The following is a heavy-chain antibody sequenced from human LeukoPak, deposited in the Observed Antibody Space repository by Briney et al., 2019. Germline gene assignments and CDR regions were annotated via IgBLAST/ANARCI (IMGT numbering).Heavy chain of an antibody. Sequence: SETLSLTCAVYGGSFSGDYWSWIRQPPGKGLEWIGEINHSGSTNYNPSLKSRVTISVDTSKNQFSLKLSSVTAADTAVYYCARGGPGGMDVWGKGTTVTVSS. CDR3: ARGGPGGMDV. CDR1: GGSFSGDY. V-gene: IGHV4-34*01. J-gene: IGHJ6*04. CDR2: INHSGST.